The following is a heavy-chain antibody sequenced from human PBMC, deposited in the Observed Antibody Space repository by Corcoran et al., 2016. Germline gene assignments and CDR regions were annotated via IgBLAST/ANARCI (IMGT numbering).Heavy chain of an antibody. D-gene: IGHD5-18*01. CDR1: GFTVSSNY. CDR2: IYSGGST. CDR3: AREGLYGYSYGPYFDY. J-gene: IGHJ4*02. Sequence: EVQLVESGGGLIQPGGSLRLSCAASGFTVSSNYMSWVRQAPGKGLEWVSVIYSGGSTYYADSVKGRFTISRDNSKNTLYLQMNSLRAEDTAVYYCAREGLYGYSYGPYFDYWGQGTLVTVSS. V-gene: IGHV3-53*01.